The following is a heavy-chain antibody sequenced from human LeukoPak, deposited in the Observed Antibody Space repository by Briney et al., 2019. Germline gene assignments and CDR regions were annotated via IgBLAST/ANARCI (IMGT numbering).Heavy chain of an antibody. V-gene: IGHV3-48*03. CDR2: ISSSGSTI. Sequence: PGGSLRLSCAASLFTISRYEMNSVRQAPGKGLEWGSYISSSGSTIYYADSVRGRFTISRENGKNSLYLQMNSLRAEDTAVYYCARAWWREGHFDYWGQGTLVTVSS. J-gene: IGHJ4*02. D-gene: IGHD2-8*02. CDR1: LFTISRYE. CDR3: ARAWWREGHFDY.